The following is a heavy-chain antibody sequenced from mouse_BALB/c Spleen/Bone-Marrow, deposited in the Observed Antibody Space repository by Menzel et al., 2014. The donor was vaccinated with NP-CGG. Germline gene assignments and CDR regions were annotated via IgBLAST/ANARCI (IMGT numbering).Heavy chain of an antibody. V-gene: IGHV1S34*01. Sequence: LVKTGASVKISCKASGYSFTGYYMHWVKQCHGKSLEWIAYISSSNGTTNYNQKFRGKATFTVDTSSSTAYMQFNSLTSEDSAVYYCARRGSAYVEGFAYWGQGTLVTVSA. CDR2: ISSSNGTT. J-gene: IGHJ3*01. D-gene: IGHD3-1*01. CDR3: ARRGSAYVEGFAY. CDR1: GYSFTGYY.